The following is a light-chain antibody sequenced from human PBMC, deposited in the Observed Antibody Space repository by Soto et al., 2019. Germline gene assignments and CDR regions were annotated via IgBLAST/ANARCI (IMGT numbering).Light chain of an antibody. J-gene: IGLJ3*02. Sequence: QSVLTQPPSASGTPGQRVTISCSGTNSNIGNNAVNWYQQLPGKAPKLLIYYDDLLPSGVSDRFSGSKSGTSASLAISGLQSEDEADYYCAAWDDSLNGWVFGGGTKVTVL. CDR2: YDD. CDR3: AAWDDSLNGWV. CDR1: NSNIGNNA. V-gene: IGLV1-36*01.